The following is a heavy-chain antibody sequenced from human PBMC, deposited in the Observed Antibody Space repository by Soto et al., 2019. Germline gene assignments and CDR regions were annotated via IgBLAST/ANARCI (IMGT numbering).Heavy chain of an antibody. CDR1: GSTFSNYA. Sequence: GGSLRLSCAASGSTFSNYAMCWVRQAPGKGLEWVWAISGSGGGTYYADSVKGRFTISSDNSNNTYYLPINSQRAGGTAEYYCVKDLGRNVLLYFGWLLPFDYWGQGTLVTVSS. J-gene: IGHJ4*02. V-gene: IGHV3-23*01. D-gene: IGHD3-9*01. CDR2: ISGSGGGT. CDR3: VKDLGRNVLLYFGWLLPFDY.